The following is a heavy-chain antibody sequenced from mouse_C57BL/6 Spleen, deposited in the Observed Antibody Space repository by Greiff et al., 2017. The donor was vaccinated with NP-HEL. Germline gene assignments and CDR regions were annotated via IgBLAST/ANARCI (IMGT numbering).Heavy chain of an antibody. CDR1: GYSITSGYY. CDR3: ARGLGSPWYFDD. D-gene: IGHD1-1*01. J-gene: IGHJ1*03. V-gene: IGHV3-6*01. CDR2: IRYDGSN. Sequence: EVKLMESGPGLVKPSQSLSLTCSVTGYSITSGYYWNWIRQLPGNKLEWMGYIRYDGSNNYNPSLKNRISITRDTSKNQYFLKLNSVTTEDTATYCCARGLGSPWYFDDWGTGTTVTVSS.